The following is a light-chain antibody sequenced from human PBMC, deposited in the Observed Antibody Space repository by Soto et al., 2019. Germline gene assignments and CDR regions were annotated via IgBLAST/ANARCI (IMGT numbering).Light chain of an antibody. CDR2: RNS. J-gene: IGLJ3*02. CDR1: SSNIVTNH. V-gene: IGLV1-47*01. Sequence: QAVLTQPPSASGIPGQRVTISCSGSSSNIVTNHVYWYQHLPGTAPKLLIYRNSLRPSGVPDRFSGSKSGTSASLAISGIRSEDEADYYCAAWDDSLSGWVFGGGTKLTVL. CDR3: AAWDDSLSGWV.